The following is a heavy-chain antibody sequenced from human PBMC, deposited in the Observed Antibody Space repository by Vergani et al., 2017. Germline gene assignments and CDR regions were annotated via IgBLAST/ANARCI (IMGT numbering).Heavy chain of an antibody. CDR1: GGSISSYY. D-gene: IGHD3-10*01. J-gene: IGHJ5*02. V-gene: IGHV4-59*06. Sequence: VQLQESGPGLVTPSETLSLTCTVSGGSISSYYWSWIRQPPGQGLEWVGYIYYSGSTYYNPSLKSRVTISVDTSKNQFSLKLSSVSAADTAVYYCAGAVRDXPAPYYYGSGSYQGCFDPWGQGTLVTVSS. CDR2: IYYSGST. CDR3: AGAVRDXPAPYYYGSGSYQGCFDP.